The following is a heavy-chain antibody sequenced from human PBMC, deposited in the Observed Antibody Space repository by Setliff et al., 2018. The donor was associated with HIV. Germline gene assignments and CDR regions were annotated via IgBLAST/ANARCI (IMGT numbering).Heavy chain of an antibody. Sequence: SETLSLTCVVSGYSISSDYYWGWIRQPPGKGLEWIGNIHFSGSTYYNPSLKSRVTVSVDPSKNQFSLKLSSVTAADTAVYYCARTTYSGSYFNDSWGQGTLVTVSS. CDR3: ARTTYSGSYFNDS. CDR1: GYSISSDYY. CDR2: IHFSGST. D-gene: IGHD1-26*01. V-gene: IGHV4-38-2*01. J-gene: IGHJ5*01.